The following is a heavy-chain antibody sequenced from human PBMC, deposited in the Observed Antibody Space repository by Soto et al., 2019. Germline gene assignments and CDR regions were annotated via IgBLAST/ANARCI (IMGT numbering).Heavy chain of an antibody. CDR1: GYTFTSYD. D-gene: IGHD2-21*02. Sequence: ASVKVSCKASGYTFTSYDINWVRQATGQGLEWMGWMNPNSGNTGYAQKFQGRVTMTRNTSISTAYMELSSLRSEDTAVYYCAREYCGGYCSTTGSYYYCMDVWGQGTTVTVS. CDR2: MNPNSGNT. J-gene: IGHJ6*02. CDR3: AREYCGGYCSTTGSYYYCMDV. V-gene: IGHV1-8*01.